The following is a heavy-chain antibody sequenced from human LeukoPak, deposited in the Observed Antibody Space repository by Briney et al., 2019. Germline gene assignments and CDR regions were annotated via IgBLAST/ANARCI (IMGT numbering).Heavy chain of an antibody. CDR1: GFTFSTSA. V-gene: IGHV3-21*01. CDR3: TRDPVPWLRKGYFDD. D-gene: IGHD5-12*01. CDR2: INSISSHI. J-gene: IGHJ4*02. Sequence: PGGSLRLSCAASGFTFSTSAMSWVRQVPGQGLQWVSSINSISSHIYYAASVRGRFTISRDNARNSVYLQMNSLSAEDTAVYYCTRDPVPWLRKGYFDDWSQGTLVTVSS.